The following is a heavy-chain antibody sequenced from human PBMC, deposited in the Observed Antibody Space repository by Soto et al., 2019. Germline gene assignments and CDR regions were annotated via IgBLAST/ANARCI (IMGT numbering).Heavy chain of an antibody. CDR3: AKGRSMIVVVIAYFQH. J-gene: IGHJ1*01. CDR1: GGTFSRNT. CDR2: IIPIFGTA. Sequence: QVQLVQSGAEVKKPGSSVKVSCKASGGTFSRNTFSWVRQAPGQGLEWMGGIIPIFGTANYAQKFQGRLSITADESTSTMYMDLNNLRSEDTAVYYCAKGRSMIVVVIAYFQHWGQGTLVTVSS. V-gene: IGHV1-69*01. D-gene: IGHD3-22*01.